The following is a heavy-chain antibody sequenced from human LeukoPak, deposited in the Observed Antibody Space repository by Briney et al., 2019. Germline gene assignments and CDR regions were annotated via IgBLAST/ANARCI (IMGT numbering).Heavy chain of an antibody. CDR2: INSDGSST. CDR1: GFTFSSYW. J-gene: IGHJ1*01. D-gene: IGHD2-2*01. Sequence: GGSLRLSCAASGFTFSSYWMHWVRQAPGKGLVWVSRINSDGSSTSYADSVKGRFTISRDNAKNTLYLQMNSLRAEDTAVYYCARDYGCSSTSCYAGAEYFQHWGQGTLVTVSS. V-gene: IGHV3-74*01. CDR3: ARDYGCSSTSCYAGAEYFQH.